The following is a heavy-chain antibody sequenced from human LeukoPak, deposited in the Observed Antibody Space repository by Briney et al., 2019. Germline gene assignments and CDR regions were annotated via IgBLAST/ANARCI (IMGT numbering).Heavy chain of an antibody. CDR1: GGSFSGYY. D-gene: IGHD4-17*01. Sequence: PSETLSLTCAVYGGSFSGYYWSWIRQPPGKGLEWIGEINHSGSTNYNPSLKSRVTISVDTSKNQFSLKLSSVTAADTAVYYCARRSSRPTTTVTTIDYWGQGTLVTVSS. V-gene: IGHV4-34*01. CDR3: ARRSSRPTTTVTTIDY. J-gene: IGHJ4*02. CDR2: INHSGST.